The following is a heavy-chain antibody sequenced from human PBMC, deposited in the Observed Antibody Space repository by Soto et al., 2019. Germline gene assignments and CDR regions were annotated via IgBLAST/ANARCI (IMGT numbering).Heavy chain of an antibody. CDR1: VGSINSYY. J-gene: IGHJ5*02. Sequence: PSETLSLTCTVSVGSINSYYWSWIRQPPGKGLEWIGYIYYSGSTNYNPPLKSRVTISVDMSKNQFSLKLSSVTAADTAVYYCARGCGSAWHNWFDPWGQGTLVTVSS. D-gene: IGHD6-19*01. V-gene: IGHV4-59*01. CDR3: ARGCGSAWHNWFDP. CDR2: IYYSGST.